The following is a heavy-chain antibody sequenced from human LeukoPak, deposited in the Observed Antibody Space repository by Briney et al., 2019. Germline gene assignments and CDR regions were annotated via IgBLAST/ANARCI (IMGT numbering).Heavy chain of an antibody. D-gene: IGHD1-26*01. V-gene: IGHV3-30-3*01. CDR3: AREAGATNG. J-gene: IGHJ4*02. CDR2: ISYDGSNK. Sequence: GGPLRLSCAASGFTFSSYAMHWVRQAPGKGLEWVAVISYDGSNKYYADSVKGRFTISRDNAKSSLYLQMNYLRAEDTAVYYCAREAGATNGWGQGTLVTVSS. CDR1: GFTFSSYA.